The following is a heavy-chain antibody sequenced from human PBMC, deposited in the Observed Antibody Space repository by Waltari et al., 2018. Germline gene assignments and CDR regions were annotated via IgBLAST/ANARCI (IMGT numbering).Heavy chain of an antibody. CDR1: GFTFRSYK. CDR2: ISSSTSII. CDR3: ARVTRDAFDI. J-gene: IGHJ3*02. V-gene: IGHV3-48*01. Sequence: EVQLVESGGGLVQPGGSLSLSCAASGFTFRSYKMTWVRQAPGKGLEWVSYISSSTSIIHNADSVKGRFTISRDNAKNSLSLQMNSLRAEDTAVYFCARVTRDAFDIWGQGTMVTVSS.